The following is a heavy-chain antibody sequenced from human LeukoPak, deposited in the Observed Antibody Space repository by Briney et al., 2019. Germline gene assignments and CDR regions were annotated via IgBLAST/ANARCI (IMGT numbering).Heavy chain of an antibody. V-gene: IGHV4-34*01. CDR3: TRMTTGHDY. CDR2: INHSGYT. Sequence: PLGTLSLTCAVSGVSFNDYYWSWVRQTPGRGLEWIGEINHSGYTNDSPSLKSRVTLSIDTSRNQFSLNLRSVTVADTGIYYCTRMTTGHDYWGQGTLVTVSS. J-gene: IGHJ4*02. D-gene: IGHD4-17*01. CDR1: GVSFNDYY.